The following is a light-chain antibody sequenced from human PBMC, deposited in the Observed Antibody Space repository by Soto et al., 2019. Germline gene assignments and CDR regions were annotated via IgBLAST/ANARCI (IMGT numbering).Light chain of an antibody. Sequence: DIQMTQSPSTLSASVGDRVTITCRASQSVSTRLAWHQQKPGKAPKVLIYDASNLETGVPSRFSGSGSGREFTLTISSLQPDDFATYYYQQYYDYPWTFGQGTKVDIK. CDR3: QQYYDYPWT. CDR2: DAS. V-gene: IGKV1-5*01. CDR1: QSVSTR. J-gene: IGKJ1*01.